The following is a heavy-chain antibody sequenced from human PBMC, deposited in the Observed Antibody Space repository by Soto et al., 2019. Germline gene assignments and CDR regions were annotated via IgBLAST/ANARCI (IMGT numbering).Heavy chain of an antibody. V-gene: IGHV3-53*01. CDR3: ARDPEYCGGDCFYY. CDR2: IYSGGST. CDR1: GFTVSSNY. Sequence: GGSLRLSCAASGFTVSSNYMSWVRQAPGKGLEWVSVIYSGGSTYYADSVKGRFTISRDNSKNTLYLQMNSLRAEDTAVYYCARDPEYCGGDCFYYWGQGTLVTVSS. D-gene: IGHD2-21*01. J-gene: IGHJ4*02.